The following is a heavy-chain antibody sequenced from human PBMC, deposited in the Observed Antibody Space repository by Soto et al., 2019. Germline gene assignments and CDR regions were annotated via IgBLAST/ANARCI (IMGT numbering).Heavy chain of an antibody. J-gene: IGHJ3*01. CDR1: GFTFRNYG. D-gene: IGHD3-22*01. Sequence: PGGSLRLSCAASGFTFRNYGMNWVSQAPGKGLEWVSYIGIGSSTKYYADSVKGRFTISRDNAKNSLYLQMNSLRAEDTAVYYCARDQLYYNDISGRPLNAFDVWGQGTMVTVSS. CDR3: ARDQLYYNDISGRPLNAFDV. V-gene: IGHV3-48*01. CDR2: IGIGSSTK.